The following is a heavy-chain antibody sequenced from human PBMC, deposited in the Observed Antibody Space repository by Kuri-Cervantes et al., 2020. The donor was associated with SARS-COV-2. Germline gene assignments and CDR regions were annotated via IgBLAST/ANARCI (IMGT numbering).Heavy chain of an antibody. CDR2: ISGSGGST. J-gene: IGHJ4*02. V-gene: IGHV3-23*01. Sequence: GESLKISCAASGFTFSSYAMSWVRQAPGEGLEWVSAISGSGGSTYYADSVKGRFTISRDNSKNTLYLQMNSLRAEDTAVYYCANDIVGATNFDYWGQGTLVTVSS. CDR1: GFTFSSYA. D-gene: IGHD1-26*01. CDR3: ANDIVGATNFDY.